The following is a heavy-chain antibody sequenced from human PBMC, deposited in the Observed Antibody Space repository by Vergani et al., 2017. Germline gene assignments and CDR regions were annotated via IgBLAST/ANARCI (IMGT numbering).Heavy chain of an antibody. V-gene: IGHV3-48*04. CDR1: GFTFSSYS. D-gene: IGHD2-15*01. Sequence: EVQLVESGGGLVQPGGSLRLSCAASGFTFSSYSMNWVRQAPGKGLEWVSYISSSGSTIYYADSVKGRFTISRDDAKNSLYLQMNSLRAEDTAVYYCARGDRWYPYFDYWGQGTLVTVSS. J-gene: IGHJ4*02. CDR2: ISSSGSTI. CDR3: ARGDRWYPYFDY.